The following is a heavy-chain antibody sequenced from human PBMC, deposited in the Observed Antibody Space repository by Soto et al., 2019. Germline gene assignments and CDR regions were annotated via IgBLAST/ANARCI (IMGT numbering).Heavy chain of an antibody. D-gene: IGHD1-1*01. CDR2: IIPIFGTA. J-gene: IGHJ4*02. Sequence: SVKVSCKASGGTFSSYAISWVRQAPGQGLEWMGGIIPIFGTANYAQKFQGRVTITADESTSTAYMELSSLRSEDTAVYYCARVQLDRRPTGHFDYWGQGTLVTVSS. CDR3: ARVQLDRRPTGHFDY. V-gene: IGHV1-69*13. CDR1: GGTFSSYA.